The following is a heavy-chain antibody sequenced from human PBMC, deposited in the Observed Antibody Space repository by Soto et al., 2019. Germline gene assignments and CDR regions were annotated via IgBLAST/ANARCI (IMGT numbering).Heavy chain of an antibody. Sequence: ASVKVSCKASGGTFSSYAISWVRQAPGQGLEWMGGIIPIFGTANYAQKFQGRVTITADESTSTAYMELSSLRSEDTAVYYCARDRGVYSNSYYYYGMDVWGQGTTVTVS. V-gene: IGHV1-69*13. D-gene: IGHD4-4*01. CDR1: GGTFSSYA. CDR3: ARDRGVYSNSYYYYGMDV. J-gene: IGHJ6*02. CDR2: IIPIFGTA.